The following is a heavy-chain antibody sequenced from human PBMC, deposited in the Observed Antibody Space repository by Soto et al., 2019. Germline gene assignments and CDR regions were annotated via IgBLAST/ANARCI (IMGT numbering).Heavy chain of an antibody. CDR2: ISGGGGST. V-gene: IGHV3-23*01. Sequence: EVQLLASGGGLVQPGGSLRLSCAASGFTFSSYAMSWVRQAPGKGLTWVSAISGGGGSTYYADSVKGRFTISRDNSKNTLYLQMNSLRDEDTAVYYCAKSISQLAHSVYFDYWGQGTLVTVSS. CDR1: GFTFSSYA. D-gene: IGHD6-13*01. CDR3: AKSISQLAHSVYFDY. J-gene: IGHJ4*02.